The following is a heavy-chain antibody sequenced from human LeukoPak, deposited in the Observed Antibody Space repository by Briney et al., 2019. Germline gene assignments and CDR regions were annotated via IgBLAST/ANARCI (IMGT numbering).Heavy chain of an antibody. CDR1: GGSINDYY. V-gene: IGHV4-4*07. Sequence: PSETLSLTCSVPGGSINDYYWGWIRQPAGKGLEWIGRIHMSGTTNYNRPLKSRVTMSVDTSKNQFSLKLTSVTAADTAIYYCTRDVLGLGIYYYIDVWGKGTTVTVSS. CDR3: TRDVLGLGIYYYIDV. D-gene: IGHD3-10*01. J-gene: IGHJ6*03. CDR2: IHMSGTT.